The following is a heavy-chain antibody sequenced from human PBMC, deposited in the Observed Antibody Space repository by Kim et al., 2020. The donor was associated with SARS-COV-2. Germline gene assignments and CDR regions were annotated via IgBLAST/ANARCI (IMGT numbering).Heavy chain of an antibody. D-gene: IGHD3-10*01. CDR3: AKGGVRGVIIADLDY. CDR2: ISGSGAET. CDR1: GFTFSTYG. V-gene: IGHV3-23*01. Sequence: GGSLRLSCAVSGFTFSTYGMTWVRQAPGKGVEWVSWISGSGAETSYGDSVKGRFTISRDNSRNTVYLNMNSMTAADTAVYYCAKGGVRGVIIADLDYWG. J-gene: IGHJ4*01.